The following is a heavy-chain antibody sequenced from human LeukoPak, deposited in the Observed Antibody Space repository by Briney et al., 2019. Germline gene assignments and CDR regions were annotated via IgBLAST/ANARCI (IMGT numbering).Heavy chain of an antibody. Sequence: ASVKVSCKASGYTFTSYDINWVRQATGQGLEWIGWMNPNSGNTGYAQKFQGRVTMTRNTSISTAYMELSSLRSEDTAVYYCAVGYCSGGSCYSREYYFDYWGQGTLVTVSS. CDR1: GYTFTSYD. CDR2: MNPNSGNT. CDR3: AVGYCSGGSCYSREYYFDY. J-gene: IGHJ4*02. V-gene: IGHV1-8*01. D-gene: IGHD2-15*01.